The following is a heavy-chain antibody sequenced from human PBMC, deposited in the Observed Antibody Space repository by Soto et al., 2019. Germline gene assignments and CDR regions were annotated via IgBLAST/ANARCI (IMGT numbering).Heavy chain of an antibody. V-gene: IGHV3-13*01. CDR2: IGTAGDT. J-gene: IGHJ6*03. D-gene: IGHD6-13*01. CDR3: ARSPSQIPAAGTDYYYYYYMDV. Sequence: GGSLRLSCAASGFTFSSYDMHWVRQATGKGLEWVSAIGTAGDTYYPGSVKGRFTISRENAKNSLYLQMNSLRAGDTAVYYCARSPSQIPAAGTDYYYYYYMDVWGKGTTVTVSS. CDR1: GFTFSSYD.